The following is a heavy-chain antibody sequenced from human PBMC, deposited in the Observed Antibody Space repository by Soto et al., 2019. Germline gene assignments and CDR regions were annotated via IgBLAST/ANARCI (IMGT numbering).Heavy chain of an antibody. Sequence: SETLSLTCAVYGGSFSGYYWSWIRQPPGKGLEWIGEINHSGSTNYNPSLKSRVTISVDTSKNQFSLKLSSVTAADTAVYYCARRPNDYIWGNNGPLDYWGQGTLVTVSS. CDR1: GGSFSGYY. CDR2: INHSGST. D-gene: IGHD3-16*01. J-gene: IGHJ4*02. V-gene: IGHV4-34*01. CDR3: ARRPNDYIWGNNGPLDY.